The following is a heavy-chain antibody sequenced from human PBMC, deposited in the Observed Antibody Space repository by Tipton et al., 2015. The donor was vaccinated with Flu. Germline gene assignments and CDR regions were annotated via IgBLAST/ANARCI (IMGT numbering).Heavy chain of an antibody. CDR3: AKDPERFTMVRGPTVRYFFYGMDF. V-gene: IGHV3-30*18. D-gene: IGHD3-10*01. Sequence: SLRLSCAASGLTFSSYGMHWVRQAPGKGLEWVAVISYDGSNKYYAESVKGRFTISRDNSKNTLYLQMNSLRAEDTAVYYCAKDPERFTMVRGPTVRYFFYGMDFWGQWTTVTFSS. CDR1: GLTFSSYG. CDR2: ISYDGSNK. J-gene: IGHJ6*02.